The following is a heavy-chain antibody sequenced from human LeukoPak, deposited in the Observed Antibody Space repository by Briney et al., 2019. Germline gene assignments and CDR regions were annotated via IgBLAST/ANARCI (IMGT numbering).Heavy chain of an antibody. Sequence: PGGSLRLSCAASGFTFSNYWMHWVRQAPGKGLGWVSRINSDGSSTNYADSVKGRFTISRDNAKNTLSLQMNSLRAEDTAVYYCARDYDFWSGFFDYWGQGTLVTVSS. J-gene: IGHJ4*02. CDR1: GFTFSNYW. CDR3: ARDYDFWSGFFDY. CDR2: INSDGSST. D-gene: IGHD3-3*01. V-gene: IGHV3-74*01.